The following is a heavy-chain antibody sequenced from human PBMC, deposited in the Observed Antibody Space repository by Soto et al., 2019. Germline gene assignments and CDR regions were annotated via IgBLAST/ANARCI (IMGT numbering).Heavy chain of an antibody. CDR3: ARDDYRPSGYYYGMDV. D-gene: IGHD4-17*01. CDR1: GGTFSSYA. CDR2: IIPIFGTA. J-gene: IGHJ6*02. Sequence: GASVKVSCKASGGTFSSYAISWVRQAPGQGLEWMGGIIPIFGTANYAQKFQGRVTITADESTSTAYMELSSLRSEDTAVYYCARDDYRPSGYYYGMDVWGQGTTVTVSS. V-gene: IGHV1-69*13.